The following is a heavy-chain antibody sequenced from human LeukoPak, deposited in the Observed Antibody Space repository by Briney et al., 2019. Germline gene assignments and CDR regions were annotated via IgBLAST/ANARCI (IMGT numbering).Heavy chain of an antibody. D-gene: IGHD2-2*01. V-gene: IGHV4-59*12. CDR1: GGSISRYY. Sequence: PSETLSLTCTVSGGSISRYYWSWIRQPPGKGLEWIGYIYYSGSTNYNPSLKSRVTISVGTSKNQFSLKLSSVTAADTAVYYCARDWPRYCSSTSCYPDAFDIWGQGTMVTVSS. CDR2: IYYSGST. CDR3: ARDWPRYCSSTSCYPDAFDI. J-gene: IGHJ3*02.